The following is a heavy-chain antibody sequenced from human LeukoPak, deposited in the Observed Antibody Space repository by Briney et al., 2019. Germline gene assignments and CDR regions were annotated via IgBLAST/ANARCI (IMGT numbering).Heavy chain of an antibody. J-gene: IGHJ5*02. CDR2: IQFDGSNK. CDR1: GFTFSSYG. V-gene: IGHV3-30*02. CDR3: ARDLGYCSSTSCYRDWNWFDP. D-gene: IGHD2-2*02. Sequence: GGSLRLSCAASGFTFSSYGMHWVRQAPGKGLEWVAFIQFDGSNKYYADSVKGRFTISRDNSKNTLYLQMNSLRAEDTAVYYCARDLGYCSSTSCYRDWNWFDPWGQGTLVTVSS.